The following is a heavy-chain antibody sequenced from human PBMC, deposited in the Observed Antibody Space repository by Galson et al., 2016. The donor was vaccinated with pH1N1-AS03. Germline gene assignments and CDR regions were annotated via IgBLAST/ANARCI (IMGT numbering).Heavy chain of an antibody. CDR2: ISYDGSSK. J-gene: IGHJ6*02. CDR3: ARGGGPLFYYNGLDV. D-gene: IGHD3-10*01. Sequence: SLRLSCAASGFTFRSYAIHWVRQAPGKGLEWVAVISYDGSSKYYADSVKGRFTISRDNSKNTLHLQMNSLRGEDTAVYYCARGGGPLFYYNGLDVWGQGTTVTVSS. CDR1: GFTFRSYA. V-gene: IGHV3-30*04.